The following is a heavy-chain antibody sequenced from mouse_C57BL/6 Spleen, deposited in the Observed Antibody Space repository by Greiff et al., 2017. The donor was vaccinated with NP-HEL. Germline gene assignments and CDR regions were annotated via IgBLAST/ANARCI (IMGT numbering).Heavy chain of an antibody. Sequence: VQLQQSGAELVKPGASVKLSCKASGYTFTSYWMQWVKQRPGQGLEWIGAIDPSDSSTNSNQKFNGKATLTVDTSSSTAYMQLSSLTSEDSAVYYCARLGIYYGNSYAMDDWGQGTSVTVSS. V-gene: IGHV1-50*01. CDR3: ARLGIYYGNSYAMDD. CDR1: GYTFTSYW. J-gene: IGHJ4*01. D-gene: IGHD2-1*01. CDR2: IDPSDSST.